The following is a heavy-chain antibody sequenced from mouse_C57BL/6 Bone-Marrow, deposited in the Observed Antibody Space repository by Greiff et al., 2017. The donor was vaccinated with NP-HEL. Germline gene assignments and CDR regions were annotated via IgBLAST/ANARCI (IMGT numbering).Heavy chain of an antibody. D-gene: IGHD2-2*01. J-gene: IGHJ2*01. CDR3: AREGGYLFDY. V-gene: IGHV1-81*01. CDR1: VYTFTSYG. Sequence: VQLQESGAELARPGASVKLSCKASVYTFTSYGISWVKQRTGQGLEWIGEIYPRSGNTYYNEKFKGKATLTADKSSSTAYMELRSLTSEDSAVYFCAREGGYLFDYWGPGTTLTVSS. CDR2: IYPRSGNT.